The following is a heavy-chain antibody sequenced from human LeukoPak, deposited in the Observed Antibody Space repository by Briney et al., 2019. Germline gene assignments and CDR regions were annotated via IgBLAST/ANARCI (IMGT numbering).Heavy chain of an antibody. D-gene: IGHD6-19*01. CDR2: IWYDGSNK. V-gene: IGHV3-33*01. CDR1: GFTFSSYG. Sequence: GGSLRRSCAASGFTFSSYGMHWVRQAPGKGLEWVAVIWYDGSNKYYADSVKGRFTISRDNSKNTLYLQMNSLRAEDTAVYYCASDSSGWYYFDYWGQGTLVTVSS. J-gene: IGHJ4*02. CDR3: ASDSSGWYYFDY.